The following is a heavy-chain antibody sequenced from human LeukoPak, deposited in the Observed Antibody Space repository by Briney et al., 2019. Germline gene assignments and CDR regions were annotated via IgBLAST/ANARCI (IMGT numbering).Heavy chain of an antibody. CDR2: IYHSGST. CDR3: ARLYCGGDCYPRGGVAVDY. CDR1: GGSFSGYY. V-gene: IGHV4-34*01. Sequence: SETLSLTCAVYGGSFSGYYWSWIRQPPGKGLEWIGEIYHSGSTNYNPSLKSRVTISVDKSKNQFSLKLSSVTAADTAVYYCARLYCGGDCYPRGGVAVDYWGQGTLVTVSS. J-gene: IGHJ4*02. D-gene: IGHD2-21*02.